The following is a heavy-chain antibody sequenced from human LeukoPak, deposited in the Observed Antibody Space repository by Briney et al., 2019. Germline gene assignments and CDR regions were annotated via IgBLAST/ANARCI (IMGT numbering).Heavy chain of an antibody. J-gene: IGHJ3*02. Sequence: GGSLRLSCAASGFTFSSYGMHWVRQAPGKGLEWVAFIRYDGSNKYYADSVKGRFTISRDNSKNTLYLQMNSLRAEDTAVYYCAKDRYSGCDWEVAFDIWGQGTMVTVSS. CDR1: GFTFSSYG. CDR3: AKDRYSGCDWEVAFDI. V-gene: IGHV3-30*02. CDR2: IRYDGSNK. D-gene: IGHD5-12*01.